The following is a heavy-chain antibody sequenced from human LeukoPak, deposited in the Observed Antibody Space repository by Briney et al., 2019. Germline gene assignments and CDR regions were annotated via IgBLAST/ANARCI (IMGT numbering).Heavy chain of an antibody. CDR1: AFTFSSHG. CDR3: ARDERYSSSYDY. CDR2: IWYDGSNK. D-gene: IGHD6-13*01. J-gene: IGHJ4*02. Sequence: GASLRLSCAASAFTFSSHGMHWVRQAPSKGLEWVAVIWYDGSNKYYADSVNGRLTISRDNSKNTLYLQMNSLRAEDTAVYYCARDERYSSSYDYWGQGTLVTVSS. V-gene: IGHV3-33*01.